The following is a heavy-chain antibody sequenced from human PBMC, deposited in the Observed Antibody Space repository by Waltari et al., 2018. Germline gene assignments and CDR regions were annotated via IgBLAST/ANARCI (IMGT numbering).Heavy chain of an antibody. CDR3: ARRGFGYYYMDV. CDR1: GFTFRSYS. Sequence: EVQLVESGGGLVKPGGSLRPSCAAPGFTFRSYSMNCVRQAPGKGLEWVSSIISSSSYIYYADSVKGRFTISRDNAKNSLYLQMNSLRAEDTAVYYCARRGFGYYYMDVWGKGTTVTVSS. V-gene: IGHV3-21*01. J-gene: IGHJ6*03. D-gene: IGHD3-10*01. CDR2: IISSSSYI.